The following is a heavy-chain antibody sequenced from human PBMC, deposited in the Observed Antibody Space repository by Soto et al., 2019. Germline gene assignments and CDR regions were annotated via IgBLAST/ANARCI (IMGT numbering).Heavy chain of an antibody. J-gene: IGHJ4*02. CDR2: IYPGDSDT. CDR3: ARKDIAGNSVDF. CDR1: GYSFTTYW. V-gene: IGHV5-51*01. D-gene: IGHD6-13*01. Sequence: PAESLKISCNASGYSFTTYWIGWVRQMPWKGLEWMGIIYPGDSDTRYSPSFQGQVTISADKSISTAYLQWSSLKASDSAMFYCARKDIAGNSVDFWGQGTLVTVSS.